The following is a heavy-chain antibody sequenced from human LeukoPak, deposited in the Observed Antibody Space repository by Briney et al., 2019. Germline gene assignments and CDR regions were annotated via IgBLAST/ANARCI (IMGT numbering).Heavy chain of an antibody. CDR1: GYNFNSYW. CDR2: IYPGDSDT. D-gene: IGHD1-26*01. CDR3: ARHQIVGATRSPFDY. Sequence: GESLKISCKGSGYNFNSYWIGWVRQVPGRGLEWKGIIYPGDSDTRYSPSFQGQVTISADKSISTAYLQWSSLTASDTAIYYCARHQIVGATRSPFDYWGQGTLVTVSS. J-gene: IGHJ4*02. V-gene: IGHV5-51*01.